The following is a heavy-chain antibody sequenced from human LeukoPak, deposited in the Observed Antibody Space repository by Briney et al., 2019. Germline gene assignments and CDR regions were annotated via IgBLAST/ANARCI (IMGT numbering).Heavy chain of an antibody. J-gene: IGHJ4*02. CDR2: IIPIFGTT. CDR1: GGTFSSYA. CDR3: ARDTGYGGNS. Sequence: SVKVSCKASGGTFSSYAISWVRQAPGQGLEWMGGIIPIFGTTNYAQKFQGRVTITTDESTSTAYMELSSLRSEDTAVYYCARDTGYGGNSWGQGTLVTVSS. V-gene: IGHV1-69*05. D-gene: IGHD4-23*01.